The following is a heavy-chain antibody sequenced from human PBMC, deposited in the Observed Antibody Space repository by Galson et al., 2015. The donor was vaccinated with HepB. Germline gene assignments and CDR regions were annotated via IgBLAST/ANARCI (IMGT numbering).Heavy chain of an antibody. Sequence: SLRLSCAASGFTFDDYGMTWVRRSPGKGLEWVAGINWNGGSTGYADPVQGRFTISRDNAKNSLYLQMNSLRAEDTALYYCVRRDCSGNSCYSGYWGQGTLVTVSS. CDR2: INWNGGST. J-gene: IGHJ4*02. V-gene: IGHV3-20*04. CDR3: VRRDCSGNSCYSGY. CDR1: GFTFDDYG. D-gene: IGHD2-15*01.